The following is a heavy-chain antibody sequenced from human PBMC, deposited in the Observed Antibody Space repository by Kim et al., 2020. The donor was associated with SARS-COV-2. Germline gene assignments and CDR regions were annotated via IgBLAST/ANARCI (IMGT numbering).Heavy chain of an antibody. D-gene: IGHD2-2*01. CDR2: ISSSGSTI. V-gene: IGHV3-11*01. CDR3: ARDARYCSSTSCWYWFDP. Sequence: GGSLRLSCAASGFTFSDYYMSWIRQAPGKGLEWFSYISSSGSTIYYADSVKGRFTISRDNAKNSLYLQMNSLRAEDTAVYYCARDARYCSSTSCWYWFDPWGQGTLVTVSS. CDR1: GFTFSDYY. J-gene: IGHJ5*02.